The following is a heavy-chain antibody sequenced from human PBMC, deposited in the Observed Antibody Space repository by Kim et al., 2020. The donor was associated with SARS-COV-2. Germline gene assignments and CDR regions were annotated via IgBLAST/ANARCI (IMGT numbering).Heavy chain of an antibody. CDR2: IIAIFGTA. D-gene: IGHD5-18*01. Sequence: SVKVSCKASGGTFSSYAISWVRQAPGQGLEWMGGIIAIFGTANYAQKFQGRVTITADKSTSTAYMELSSLRSEDTAVYYCARGNTAMATAYCGMDVWGQGTTVTVSS. CDR3: ARGNTAMATAYCGMDV. J-gene: IGHJ6*02. V-gene: IGHV1-69*06. CDR1: GGTFSSYA.